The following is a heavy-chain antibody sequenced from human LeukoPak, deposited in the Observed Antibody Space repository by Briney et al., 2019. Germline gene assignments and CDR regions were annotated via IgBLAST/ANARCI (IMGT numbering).Heavy chain of an antibody. J-gene: IGHJ4*02. D-gene: IGHD2-8*01. CDR1: GSNFISYD. CDR3: ASRNYCTNGVCLYYFDY. CDR2: TIPIFGTA. V-gene: IGHV1-69*01. Sequence: SVMVSCKAAGSNFISYDICWVRQAPGQWLEWMGGTIPIFGTANYAQTIHGRVTITADESTSTAYMELSSLRSEDTAVYYCASRNYCTNGVCLYYFDYWGQGTLVTVSS.